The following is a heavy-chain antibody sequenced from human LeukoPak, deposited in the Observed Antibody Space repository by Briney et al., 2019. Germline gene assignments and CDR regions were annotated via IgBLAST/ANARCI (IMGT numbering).Heavy chain of an antibody. CDR2: MDPNNGDT. CDR1: GYTFASYE. Sequence: ASVKVSCKASGYTFASYEINWVRQVTGQGLEWMGWMDPNNGDTAYAQNFQGRVTMTRDTSISTAYMELSSLRSEDTAVYYCARVRSSSWYYFDYWGQGTLVTVSS. D-gene: IGHD6-13*01. V-gene: IGHV1-8*01. J-gene: IGHJ4*02. CDR3: ARVRSSSWYYFDY.